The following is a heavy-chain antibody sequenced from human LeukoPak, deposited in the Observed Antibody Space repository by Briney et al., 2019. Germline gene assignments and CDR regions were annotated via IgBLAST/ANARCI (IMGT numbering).Heavy chain of an antibody. Sequence: SEAPSLTXPVSCGAISSYYWSWIRQPPGEGLEWVGDIYYSGSTNYNPSLKSRVTISVDTSKNQFSLKLSSVTAADTAVYYCARDSSSRKNNWFDPWGQGTLVTVSS. CDR3: ARDSSSRKNNWFDP. D-gene: IGHD6-13*01. CDR1: CGAISSYY. J-gene: IGHJ5*02. CDR2: IYYSGST. V-gene: IGHV4-59*01.